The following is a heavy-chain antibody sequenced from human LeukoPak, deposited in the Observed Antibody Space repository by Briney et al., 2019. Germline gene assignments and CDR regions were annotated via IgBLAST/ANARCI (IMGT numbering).Heavy chain of an antibody. D-gene: IGHD3-22*01. CDR1: GYTFTSYG. V-gene: IGHV1-18*01. CDR2: ISAYNGNT. Sequence: ASVKVSCEASGYTFTSYGISWVRQAPGQGLEWMGWISAYNGNTNYAQKLQGRVTMTTDTSTSTAYMELRSLRSDDTAVYYCARAGYYDSSGKFDYWGQGTLVTVSS. J-gene: IGHJ4*02. CDR3: ARAGYYDSSGKFDY.